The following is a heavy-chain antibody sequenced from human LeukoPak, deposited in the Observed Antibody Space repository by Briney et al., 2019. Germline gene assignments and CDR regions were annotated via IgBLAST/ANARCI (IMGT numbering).Heavy chain of an antibody. CDR2: IIPIFGTA. CDR1: GGTFSSYA. CDR3: AKRNGGGAFDI. J-gene: IGHJ3*02. V-gene: IGHV1-69*06. Sequence: SVKVSCKASGGTFSSYAISWVRQAPGQGLEWMGGIIPIFGTANYAQKFQGRVTITADKSTSTAYMELSSLRSEDTAVYYCAKRNGGGAFDIWGQGTMVTVSS. D-gene: IGHD4-23*01.